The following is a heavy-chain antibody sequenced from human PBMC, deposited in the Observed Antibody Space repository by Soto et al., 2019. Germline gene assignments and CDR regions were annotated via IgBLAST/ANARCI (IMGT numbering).Heavy chain of an antibody. V-gene: IGHV3-30-3*01. J-gene: IGHJ4*02. Sequence: QVQLVESGGGVVQPGGSLRLSCAASGFTFSSYAMHWVRQAPGKGLEWVAVISYDGSNKYYADSVKGRFTISRDNSKNTLFLQMNSLRAEDTAVYYCASSGFWGQGTLVTVSS. D-gene: IGHD3-10*01. CDR1: GFTFSSYA. CDR3: ASSGF. CDR2: ISYDGSNK.